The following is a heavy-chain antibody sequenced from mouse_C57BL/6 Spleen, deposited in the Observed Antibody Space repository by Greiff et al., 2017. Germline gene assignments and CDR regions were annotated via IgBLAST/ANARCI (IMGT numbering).Heavy chain of an antibody. D-gene: IGHD3-2*02. CDR1: GYTFTSYW. J-gene: IGHJ4*01. CDR3: ARCPQTAQATGRAMDY. V-gene: IGHV1-53*01. Sequence: QVQLQQSGTELVKPGASVKLSCKASGYTFTSYWMHWVKQRPGQGLEWIGNINPSNGGTNYNEKFKSKATLTVDKSSSTAYMQLSSLTSEDSAVYYCARCPQTAQATGRAMDYWGQGTSVTVSS. CDR2: INPSNGGT.